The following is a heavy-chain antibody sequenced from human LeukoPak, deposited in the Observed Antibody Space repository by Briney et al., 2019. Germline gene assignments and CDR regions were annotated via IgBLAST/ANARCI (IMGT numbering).Heavy chain of an antibody. CDR3: AKDRDFGY. CDR2: ISYDGSNK. V-gene: IGHV3-30*18. CDR1: GFTFSSYG. Sequence: GGSLRLSCAASGFTFSSYGMHWVRQAPGKGLEWVAVISYDGSNKHYADSVKGRFTISRDNSKNTLYLQMNSLRAEDTAVYYCAKDRDFGYWGQGTLSPSPQ. J-gene: IGHJ4*02.